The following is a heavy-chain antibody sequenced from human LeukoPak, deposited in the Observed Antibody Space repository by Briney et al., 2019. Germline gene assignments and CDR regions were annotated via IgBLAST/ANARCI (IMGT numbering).Heavy chain of an antibody. CDR3: AARGWGDSSGYYFD. J-gene: IGHJ4*02. V-gene: IGHV3-11*04. D-gene: IGHD3-22*01. CDR1: GFSFSDYY. CDR2: ISSSGSST. Sequence: GGSLRLSCAASGFSFSDYYMSWIRQAPGKGLEWVSYISSSGSSTYYADSVKGRFTISRDNAKNSLYLQMNSLRAEDTAVYYCAARGWGDSSGYYFDWGQGTLVTVSS.